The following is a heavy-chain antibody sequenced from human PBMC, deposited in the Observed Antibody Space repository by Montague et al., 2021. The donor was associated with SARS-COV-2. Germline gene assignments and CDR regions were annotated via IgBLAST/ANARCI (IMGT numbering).Heavy chain of an antibody. CDR1: GFTFSIYA. CDR2: IGDRGINT. Sequence: SLRLSCAASGFTFSIYAIHWVRQAPGKGPEYVSAIGDRGINTYYADSVKGRFTISRDDSKNTVYLQMGSLKTEDMAVYYCAKEVPRWYFDLWGRGTTVTVSS. V-gene: IGHV3-64*02. J-gene: IGHJ2*01. CDR3: AKEVPRWYFDL.